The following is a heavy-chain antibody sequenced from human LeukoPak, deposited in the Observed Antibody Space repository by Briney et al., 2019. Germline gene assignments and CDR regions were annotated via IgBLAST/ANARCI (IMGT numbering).Heavy chain of an antibody. J-gene: IGHJ1*01. V-gene: IGHV3-30*04. CDR1: GFTFSAYA. CDR2: ISYDETNY. CDR3: ARARTGSYYSTFEH. D-gene: IGHD1-26*01. Sequence: GGSLGLSCTASGFTFSAYAMHWVRQAPGKGLEWVAVISYDETNYYYAESVKGRFSISRDDSKNTLVLQMNSLTTEDTGVYYCARARTGSYYSTFEHWGPGTLVSVSS.